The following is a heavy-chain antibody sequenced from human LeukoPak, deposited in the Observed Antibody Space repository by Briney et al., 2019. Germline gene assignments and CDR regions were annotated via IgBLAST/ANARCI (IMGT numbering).Heavy chain of an antibody. Sequence: PGGSLRLSCAASGFTFSSYGMHWVRQAPGKGLEWVAVIWYDGSNKYYTDSVKGRFTISRDNAKNTLYLQMNSLRAEDTAVYYCVSGSLQSGYNLDYWGQGALVTVSS. D-gene: IGHD3-3*01. J-gene: IGHJ4*02. CDR2: IWYDGSNK. CDR3: VSGSLQSGYNLDY. CDR1: GFTFSSYG. V-gene: IGHV3-33*03.